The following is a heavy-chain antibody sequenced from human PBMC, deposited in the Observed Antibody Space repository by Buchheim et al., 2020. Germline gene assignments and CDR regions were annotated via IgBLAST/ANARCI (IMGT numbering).Heavy chain of an antibody. J-gene: IGHJ4*02. CDR2: IYSGGST. V-gene: IGHV3-66*02. CDR3: ARFPLGGYCSGGSCSSSY. D-gene: IGHD2-15*01. Sequence: EVQLVESGGGLVQPGGSLRLSCAASGFTVSSNYMSWVRQAPGKGLEWVSVIYSGGSTYYADSVKGRFTISRANSKNTLYLQMNSLRAEDTAVYYCARFPLGGYCSGGSCSSSYWGQGTL. CDR1: GFTVSSNY.